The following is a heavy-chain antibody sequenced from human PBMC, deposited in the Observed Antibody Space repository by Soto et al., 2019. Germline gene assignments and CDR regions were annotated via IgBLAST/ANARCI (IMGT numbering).Heavy chain of an antibody. Sequence: GGSLRLSCAASGFTFSSARINWIRQAPGKGLEWVGRIKSKSDGGTTDFAAPVKGRFAISRDDSRDMVYMQMDSLKTEDSGVYFCNTDSIFTGILVRVDFWGHGTLVTVSS. J-gene: IGHJ4*01. D-gene: IGHD3-3*02. CDR2: IKSKSDGGTT. CDR1: GFTFSSAR. CDR3: NTDSIFTGILVRVDF. V-gene: IGHV3-15*07.